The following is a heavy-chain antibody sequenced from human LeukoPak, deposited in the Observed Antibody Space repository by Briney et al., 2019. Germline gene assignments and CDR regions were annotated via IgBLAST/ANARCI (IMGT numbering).Heavy chain of an antibody. D-gene: IGHD3-10*01. CDR3: AKRGVVIRAVIIVGFHKEAYYFDY. V-gene: IGHV3-23*01. J-gene: IGHJ4*02. Sequence: GGSLRLSCAVSGITLSNYGMSWVRQAPGKGLEWVAGISDRGGSTNYADSVKGRFTISRDNPKNTLYLQMNSLRVEDTAVYFCAKRGVVIRAVIIVGFHKEAYYFDYWGQGALVTVSS. CDR1: GITLSNYG. CDR2: ISDRGGST.